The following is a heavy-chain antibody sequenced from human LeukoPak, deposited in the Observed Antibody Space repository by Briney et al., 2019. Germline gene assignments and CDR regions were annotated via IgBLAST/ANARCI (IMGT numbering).Heavy chain of an antibody. CDR3: ARDDGSGSYDY. CDR2: INRDGSST. D-gene: IGHD3-10*01. Sequence: GGSLRLSCAASGFTFSSYWMHWVRHAPGKGLVWVSRINRDGSSTSYADSVKGRFTISRDNSKNTLYVQMNSLRAEDTSVYYCARDDGSGSYDYWGQGTLVTVSS. V-gene: IGHV3-74*01. J-gene: IGHJ4*02. CDR1: GFTFSSYW.